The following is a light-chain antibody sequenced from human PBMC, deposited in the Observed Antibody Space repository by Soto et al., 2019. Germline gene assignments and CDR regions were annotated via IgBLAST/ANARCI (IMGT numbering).Light chain of an antibody. Sequence: EIVLTQSPGTLSLSPGERATLSCRASQIVSNIYLAWYQQKPGQAPRLLIYGASSRATGIADRFSGSGSGTDFTLTISRLEPEDVAVYYCQQYGSSSYTFGQGTKLEIK. V-gene: IGKV3-20*01. CDR3: QQYGSSSYT. J-gene: IGKJ2*01. CDR1: QIVSNIY. CDR2: GAS.